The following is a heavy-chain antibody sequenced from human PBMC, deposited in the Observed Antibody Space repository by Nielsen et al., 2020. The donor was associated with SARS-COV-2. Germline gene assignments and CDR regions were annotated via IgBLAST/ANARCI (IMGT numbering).Heavy chain of an antibody. Sequence: GGSLRLSCAASGFTFSSYSMNWVRQAPGKGLEWVSYISSSSSTIYYADSVKGRFTISRDNAKNSLYLQMNSLRDEDTAVYYCARFIAAAGWYYYYGMDVWGQGTTVTVSS. V-gene: IGHV3-48*02. CDR1: GFTFSSYS. CDR2: ISSSSSTI. D-gene: IGHD6-13*01. J-gene: IGHJ6*02. CDR3: ARFIAAAGWYYYYGMDV.